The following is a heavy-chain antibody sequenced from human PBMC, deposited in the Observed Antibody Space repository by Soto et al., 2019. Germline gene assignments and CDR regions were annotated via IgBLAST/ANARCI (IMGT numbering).Heavy chain of an antibody. J-gene: IGHJ4*02. CDR1: GFTVSNNY. Sequence: EVQLVESGGGLIQPGGSLRLSCAVSGFTVSNNYMSWVRQAPGKGLEGVSVIYSGGYTAYGDSVKGRFTISRDNSKNTLYPQMNGGGAGGAPVFYGAAQRGGGGYWGQGTLVTVSS. D-gene: IGHD6-25*01. V-gene: IGHV3-53*01. CDR2: IYSGGYT. CDR3: AAQRGGGGY.